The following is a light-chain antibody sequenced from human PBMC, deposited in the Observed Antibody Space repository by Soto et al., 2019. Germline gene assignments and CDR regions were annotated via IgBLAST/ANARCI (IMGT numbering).Light chain of an antibody. CDR1: QSISSY. CDR3: QQSYSTPT. V-gene: IGKV1-39*01. CDR2: AAS. Sequence: DIQMTQSPSSLSASVGDRVTITCRASQSISSYLNWYQQKPGKAPKLLIYAASSLQSGVPSRFSGSGSGTDFTLTISRLQPEDFATYDCQQSYSTPTFGPGTKVDIK. J-gene: IGKJ3*01.